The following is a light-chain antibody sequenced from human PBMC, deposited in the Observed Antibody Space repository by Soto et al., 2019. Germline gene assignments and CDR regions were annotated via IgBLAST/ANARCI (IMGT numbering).Light chain of an antibody. CDR1: QSISGY. V-gene: IGKV1-39*01. CDR3: QHNYIVPPT. Sequence: DIQMTQSPSSLSASVGDRVTITCRPSQSISGYLSWYQLRPGKAPKLLIYAASNLESGVPSRFSGSGSGTDFTLTISSLQLEDFATYSCQHNYIVPPTFGQGTKVEIK. CDR2: AAS. J-gene: IGKJ1*01.